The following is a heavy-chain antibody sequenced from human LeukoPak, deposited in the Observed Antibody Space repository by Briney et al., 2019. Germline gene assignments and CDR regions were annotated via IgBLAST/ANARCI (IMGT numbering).Heavy chain of an antibody. CDR1: GFTFSSYA. CDR3: AKDQGYCTNGVCLTFDY. V-gene: IGHV3-23*01. Sequence: GGSLRLSCAASGFTFSSYAMSWVRQAPGKGLEWVSAISGSGGSTYYADSVKGRFTISRDNSKNTLYLQMNSLRAEDTAVYYCAKDQGYCTNGVCLTFDYWGQGNLVTVSS. J-gene: IGHJ4*02. D-gene: IGHD2-8*01. CDR2: ISGSGGST.